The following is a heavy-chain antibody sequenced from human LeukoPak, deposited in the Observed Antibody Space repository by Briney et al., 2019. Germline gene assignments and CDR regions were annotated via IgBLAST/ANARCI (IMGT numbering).Heavy chain of an antibody. CDR2: ICRNSGGI. J-gene: IGHJ4*02. CDR1: GYTFTGYY. V-gene: IGHV1-2*02. D-gene: IGHD3-16*02. Sequence: GASVKVSCKASGYTFTGYYIHWVRQAPGQGLEWMGWICRNSGGINYAQKLQGRVTLTRDTSSTTAYMELSSLRSDDTAVYYCARADLSPTYDYVWGSYRYGYFDYWGQGTLVTVSS. CDR3: ARADLSPTYDYVWGSYRYGYFDY.